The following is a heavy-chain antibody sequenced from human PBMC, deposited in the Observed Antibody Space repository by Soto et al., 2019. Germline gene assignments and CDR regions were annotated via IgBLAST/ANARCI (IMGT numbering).Heavy chain of an antibody. CDR1: GGTFSSYA. J-gene: IGHJ2*01. V-gene: IGHV1-69*12. Sequence: QVQLVQSGAEVKKPGSSVKVSCKASGGTFSSYAISWVRQAPGQGLEWMGGIIPIFGTANYAQKFQGRVTITADESTSTAYMELSSLISEDTAVHYCAGSHRKVGYFDLWGRGTLVTVSS. CDR2: IIPIFGTA. CDR3: AGSHRKVGYFDL. D-gene: IGHD1-26*01.